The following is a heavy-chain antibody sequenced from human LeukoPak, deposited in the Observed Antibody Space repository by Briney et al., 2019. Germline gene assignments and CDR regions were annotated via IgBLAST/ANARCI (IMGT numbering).Heavy chain of an antibody. V-gene: IGHV4-31*03. J-gene: IGHJ4*02. CDR1: GGSVNNGPYY. CDR3: ARIIVGASFDY. Sequence: SETLSLTCTVSGGSVNNGPYYWSWIRQHPGKGLEWIGCISYTGGTYYNPSLESRVSMSVDTSKNQFSLKLSSVTAADTAMYYCARIIVGASFDYWGQGTLVTVSS. CDR2: ISYTGGT. D-gene: IGHD1-26*01.